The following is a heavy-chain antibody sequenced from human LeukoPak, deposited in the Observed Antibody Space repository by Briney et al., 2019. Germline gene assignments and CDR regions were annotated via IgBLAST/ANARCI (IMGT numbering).Heavy chain of an antibody. D-gene: IGHD3-3*01. CDR3: ARDTGTYYDFWGSYLSYGMDV. Sequence: GGSLRLSCAASGFTFASYAMHWVRQAPGKGLEWVAVTSYDGNNRYYAESVKGRFTISRDNSKNTIYLQMNSLRAEDTALYFCARDTGTYYDFWGSYLSYGMDVWGQGTTVAVSS. CDR2: TSYDGNNR. CDR1: GFTFASYA. J-gene: IGHJ6*02. V-gene: IGHV3-30-3*01.